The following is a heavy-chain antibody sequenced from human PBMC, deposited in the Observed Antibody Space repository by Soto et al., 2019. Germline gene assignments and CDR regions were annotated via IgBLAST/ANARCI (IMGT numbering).Heavy chain of an antibody. J-gene: IGHJ6*02. V-gene: IGHV3-48*02. Sequence: GGSLRLSCAASGFTFSSYSMNWVRQAPGKGLEWVSYISSSSSTIYYADSVKDRFTISRDNAKNSLYLQMNSLRDEDTAVYYCARETPPDPIYYYYGMDVWGQGTTVTVSS. CDR3: ARETPPDPIYYYYGMDV. CDR2: ISSSSSTI. CDR1: GFTFSSYS.